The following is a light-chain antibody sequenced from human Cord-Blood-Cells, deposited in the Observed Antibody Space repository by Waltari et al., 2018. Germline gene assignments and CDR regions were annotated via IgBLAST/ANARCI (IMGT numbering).Light chain of an antibody. V-gene: IGLV2-11*01. CDR1: SSDVGGYNY. J-gene: IGLJ2*01. CDR3: CSYAGSYTFVV. CDR2: DVS. Sequence: QSALTQPRSVSGSPGQSVTISCTGTSSDVGGYNYVSWYQQHPGKAPKPMIYDVSKRPSGVPDRFSGSKSGNTASLTISGLQAEDEADYYCCSYAGSYTFVVFGGGTKPTVL.